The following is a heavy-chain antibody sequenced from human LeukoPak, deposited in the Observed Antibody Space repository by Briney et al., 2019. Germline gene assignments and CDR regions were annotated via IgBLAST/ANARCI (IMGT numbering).Heavy chain of an antibody. CDR3: AKDPRRGSSGWCDY. V-gene: IGHV3-23*01. J-gene: IGHJ4*02. Sequence: GGSLRLSCAASGFTFSSYAMSWVRQAPGKGLEWVSAISGSGGSTYYADSVKGRFTISRDNSKNTLYLQMNSLRAEDTAVYYCAKDPRRGSSGWCDYWGQGTLVTVSS. CDR1: GFTFSSYA. D-gene: IGHD6-19*01. CDR2: ISGSGGST.